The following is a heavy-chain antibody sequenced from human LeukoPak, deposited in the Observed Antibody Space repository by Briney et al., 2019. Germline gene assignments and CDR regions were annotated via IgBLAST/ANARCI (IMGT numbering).Heavy chain of an antibody. D-gene: IGHD2/OR15-2a*01. V-gene: IGHV3-7*01. CDR3: ARLLYGGLFDY. Sequence: GGSLRLSCAASGFSFSSYWMSWVRQAPGKGLEWVANIKKDGSDKHYVDSVKGRFTISRDNAKNSLDLQMNSLRAEDTAVYYCARLLYGGLFDYWGQGTLVTVSS. J-gene: IGHJ4*02. CDR1: GFSFSSYW. CDR2: IKKDGSDK.